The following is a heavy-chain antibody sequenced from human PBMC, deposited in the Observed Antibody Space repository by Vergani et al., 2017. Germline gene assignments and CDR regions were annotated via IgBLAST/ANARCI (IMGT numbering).Heavy chain of an antibody. Sequence: EVQLVESGGGLVKPGGSLRLSCAASGFTFSSYSMNWVRQAPGKGLEWVSSISSSSSYIYYADSVKGRFTISRDNSKNTLYLQMNSLRAEDTAVYYCAKDKKIFGYRVLDAFDIWGQGTMVTVSS. CDR2: ISSSSSYI. V-gene: IGHV3-21*01. CDR3: AKDKKIFGYRVLDAFDI. J-gene: IGHJ3*02. D-gene: IGHD3-3*01. CDR1: GFTFSSYS.